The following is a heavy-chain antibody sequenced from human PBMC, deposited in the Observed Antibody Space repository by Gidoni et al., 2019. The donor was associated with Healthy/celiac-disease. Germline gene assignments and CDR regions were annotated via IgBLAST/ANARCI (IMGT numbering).Heavy chain of an antibody. Sequence: EVQLVESGGGLVQPGRSLRLSCAASGFTFDDYAMHWVRQAPGKGLEWVSGISWNSGSIGYADSVKGRFTISRDNAKNSLYLQMNSLRAEDTALYYCAKGVVKGGYWDYYYGMDVWGQGTTVTVSS. D-gene: IGHD2-8*02. CDR1: GFTFDDYA. V-gene: IGHV3-9*01. CDR2: ISWNSGSI. J-gene: IGHJ6*02. CDR3: AKGVVKGGYWDYYYGMDV.